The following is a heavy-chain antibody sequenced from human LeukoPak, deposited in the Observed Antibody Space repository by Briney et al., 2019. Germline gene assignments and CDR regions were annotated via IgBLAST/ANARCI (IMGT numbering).Heavy chain of an antibody. Sequence: GGSLRLSCAASGFTVSSNYMSWVRQAPGKGLEWVSVIYSGGNTYHADSVKGRFTISRDNSKNTLYLQMNSLRAEDTAVYYCARLAAYSSGWSYSYYFDYWGQGTLVTVSS. D-gene: IGHD6-13*01. CDR3: ARLAAYSSGWSYSYYFDY. V-gene: IGHV3-53*01. CDR1: GFTVSSNY. CDR2: IYSGGNT. J-gene: IGHJ4*02.